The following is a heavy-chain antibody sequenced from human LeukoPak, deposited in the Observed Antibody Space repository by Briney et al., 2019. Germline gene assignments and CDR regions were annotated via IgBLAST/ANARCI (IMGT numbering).Heavy chain of an antibody. CDR3: ARDGGNYLYSFDY. CDR1: GFTFSSYA. J-gene: IGHJ4*02. CDR2: ISYDGSNK. V-gene: IGHV3-30-3*01. Sequence: PGGSLRLSCAASGFTFSSYAMHWVRQAPGKGLEWVAVISYDGSNKYYADFVKGRFTISRDNSKNTLYLQMNSLRAEDTAVYYCARDGGNYLYSFDYWGQGTLVTVSS. D-gene: IGHD5-24*01.